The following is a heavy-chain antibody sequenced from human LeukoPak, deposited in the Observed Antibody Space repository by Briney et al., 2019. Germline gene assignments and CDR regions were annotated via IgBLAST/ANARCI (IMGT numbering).Heavy chain of an antibody. V-gene: IGHV1-2*02. J-gene: IGHJ4*02. CDR1: GYTFTGYY. CDR2: INPNSGGT. Sequence: ASVKVSCKASGYTFTGYYMHWVRQAPGQGLEWMGWINPNSGGTNYAQKFQGRVTMTRDTSISTAYMELSRLRSDDTAVYYCARALRYFDWYTNYWGQGTLATVSS. D-gene: IGHD3-9*01. CDR3: ARALRYFDWYTNY.